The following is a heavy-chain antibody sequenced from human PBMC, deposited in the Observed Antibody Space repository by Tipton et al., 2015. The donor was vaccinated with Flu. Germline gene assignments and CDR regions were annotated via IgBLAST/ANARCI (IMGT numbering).Heavy chain of an antibody. D-gene: IGHD6-13*01. Sequence: SLRLSCAASRFTFSDYGMHWVRLAPGKGLEWVSFIRYDGTNKYYADSVKGRFTISRDNSKNTLYLQMNGLRAEDTAVYYCAKDLTAGGTSTEGSAFDIWGQGAMVTVSS. CDR3: AKDLTAGGTSTEGSAFDI. CDR2: IRYDGTNK. V-gene: IGHV3-30*02. J-gene: IGHJ3*02. CDR1: RFTFSDYG.